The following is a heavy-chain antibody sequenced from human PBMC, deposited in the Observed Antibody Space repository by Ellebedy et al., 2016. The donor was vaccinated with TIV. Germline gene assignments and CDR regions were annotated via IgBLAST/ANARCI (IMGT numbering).Heavy chain of an antibody. CDR1: GFTFSNYW. CDR2: IKQDGSEK. D-gene: IGHD4-17*01. CDR3: SRHTDYALDY. J-gene: IGHJ4*02. Sequence: GGSLRLSCAASGFTFSNYWMSWVRQAPGKGLEWVAKIKQDGSEKSYVDSVKGRFTISRDNAKNSLYLQMNSLRAEDTAVYYCSRHTDYALDYWGQGALVTVSS. V-gene: IGHV3-7*01.